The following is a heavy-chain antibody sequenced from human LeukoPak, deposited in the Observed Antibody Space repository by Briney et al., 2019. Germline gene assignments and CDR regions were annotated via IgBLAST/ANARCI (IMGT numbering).Heavy chain of an antibody. CDR2: LNYSGST. CDR3: AGGSYCSDSRCDYPYYFDY. CDR1: GGYLSCYY. V-gene: IGHV4-34*01. J-gene: IGHJ4*02. D-gene: IGHD3-22*01. Sequence: SEPLSLICGVYGGYLSCYYWRGIRQPPGKGLEWIGELNYSGSTNYNPSLKSRVTISVDTSKNQFSLKLSSVTAADTAVYYCAGGSYCSDSRCDYPYYFDYWGQGTLVTVSS.